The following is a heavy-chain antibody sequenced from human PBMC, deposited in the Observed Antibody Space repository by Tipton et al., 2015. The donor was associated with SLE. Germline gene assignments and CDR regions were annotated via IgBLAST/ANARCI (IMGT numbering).Heavy chain of an antibody. V-gene: IGHV4-59*12. J-gene: IGHJ4*02. D-gene: IGHD3-3*01. CDR1: GASISSYY. CDR2: IYYSGST. Sequence: GLVKPSETLSLTCTVSGASISSYYWSWIRQPPGKGLEWIGYIYYSGSTIHNPSLKSRVTMSVDTSKNQFSLKLSSVTAADTAVYYCAREPRSGYHDYWGQGTLFIVSS. CDR3: AREPRSGYHDY.